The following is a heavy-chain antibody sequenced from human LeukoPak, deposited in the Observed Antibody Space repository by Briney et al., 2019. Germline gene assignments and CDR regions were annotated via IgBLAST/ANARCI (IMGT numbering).Heavy chain of an antibody. Sequence: GGSLRLSCAASGFTFSHYWMTWVRQAAGKGPEWVANIKQDGSEKYYVDSVKGRFTISSDNAKNSLDLQMNSLRVEDTAVYYCARGRWGHFDYWGQGTLVTVSS. V-gene: IGHV3-7*01. D-gene: IGHD3-16*01. J-gene: IGHJ4*02. CDR3: ARGRWGHFDY. CDR2: IKQDGSEK. CDR1: GFTFSHYW.